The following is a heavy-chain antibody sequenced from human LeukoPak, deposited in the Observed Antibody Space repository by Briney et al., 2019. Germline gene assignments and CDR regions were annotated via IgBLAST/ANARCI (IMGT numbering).Heavy chain of an antibody. CDR1: GYTFTGYY. Sequence: ASVRVSCKASGYTFTGYYMHWVRQAPGQGLEWMGWINPNSGGTNYAQKFQGRVTMTRGTSISTAYMELSRLRSDDTAVYYCAREGHDSSGHQGNYYYYYMDVWGKGTTVTVSS. V-gene: IGHV1-2*02. D-gene: IGHD3-22*01. CDR3: AREGHDSSGHQGNYYYYYMDV. CDR2: INPNSGGT. J-gene: IGHJ6*03.